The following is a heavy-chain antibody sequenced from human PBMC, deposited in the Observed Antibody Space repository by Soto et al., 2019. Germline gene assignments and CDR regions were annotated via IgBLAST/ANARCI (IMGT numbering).Heavy chain of an antibody. Sequence: QVQLQESGPGLVKPSQTLSLTCNVSGGSVSSGGHYWRWVRQSPEKGLEWIGYHYNDGSTFYNPALQSREIMSVDKTKNKRFLNLTSVTAADTAGEDCERARCAGKLLDYWGREILVTVSS. CDR1: GGSVSSGGHY. CDR2: HYNDGST. D-gene: IGHD2-15*01. CDR3: ERARCAGKLLDY. V-gene: IGHV4-31*03. J-gene: IGHJ4*01.